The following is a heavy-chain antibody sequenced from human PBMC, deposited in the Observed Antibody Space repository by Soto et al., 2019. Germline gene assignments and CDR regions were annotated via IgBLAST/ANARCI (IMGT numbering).Heavy chain of an antibody. Sequence: QVQLVQSGAEVKKPGSSVKVSCKASGGTFSSYDISWVRQAPGQGLEGMGGIIPIFGTANYAQKFQGRVTITADESTSTAYMELSSLRSEDTAVYYCARNSRSYSYSGRYYYGMDIWGQGTTVTVS. CDR3: ARNSRSYSYSGRYYYGMDI. CDR2: IIPIFGTA. V-gene: IGHV1-69*01. CDR1: GGTFSSYD. J-gene: IGHJ6*02. D-gene: IGHD4-4*01.